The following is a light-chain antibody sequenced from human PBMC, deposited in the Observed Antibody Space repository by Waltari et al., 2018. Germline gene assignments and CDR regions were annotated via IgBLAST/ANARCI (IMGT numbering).Light chain of an antibody. Sequence: DIQMTQSPSSLFASVADRVTITFPANQDINNFLLWFQQRPGKAPKSLISAVYHLHSGVPSRFSGRRSGPDFTLTISDLQPEDFANYYCQQHNNFPYSLGQGTRLEIK. CDR2: AVY. J-gene: IGKJ2*03. V-gene: IGKV1-16*01. CDR1: QDINNF. CDR3: QQHNNFPYS.